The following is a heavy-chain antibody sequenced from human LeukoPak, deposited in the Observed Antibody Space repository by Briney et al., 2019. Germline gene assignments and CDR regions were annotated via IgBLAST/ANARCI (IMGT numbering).Heavy chain of an antibody. CDR2: IYSGGST. V-gene: IGHV3-66*01. J-gene: IGHJ4*02. CDR1: GFTVSSNY. D-gene: IGHD1-26*01. Sequence: GGSLRLSCAASGFTVSSNYMSWVRQAPGKGLEWVSVIYSGGSTYYADSVKGRFTTSRDNSKNTLYLQMNSLRAEDTAVYYCARDKEAGGSYLYYFDYWGQGTLVTVSS. CDR3: ARDKEAGGSYLYYFDY.